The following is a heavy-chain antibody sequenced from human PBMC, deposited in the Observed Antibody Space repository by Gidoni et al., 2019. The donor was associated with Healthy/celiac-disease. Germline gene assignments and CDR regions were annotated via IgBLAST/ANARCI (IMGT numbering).Heavy chain of an antibody. D-gene: IGHD1-26*01. CDR2: VYYSGST. V-gene: IGHV4-59*01. Sequence: QVHLQESGPGLVKPSETLSLTCAVNGGSISTYYWSWIRQPPGKGLEWIGYVYYSGSTNYNPSLKSRVTISVDTSNNQFSLKLSSVTAADTAVYYCARERANSGSYDYWGQGTLVTVSS. J-gene: IGHJ4*02. CDR3: ARERANSGSYDY. CDR1: GGSISTYY.